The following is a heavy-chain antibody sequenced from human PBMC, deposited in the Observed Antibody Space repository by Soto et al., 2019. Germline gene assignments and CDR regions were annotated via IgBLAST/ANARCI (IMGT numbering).Heavy chain of an antibody. CDR3: AREIPNLLGIAAAGSKDY. CDR2: INPSGGST. V-gene: IGHV1-46*01. D-gene: IGHD6-13*01. J-gene: IGHJ4*02. CDR1: GYTFTSYY. Sequence: ASVKVSCKASGYTFTSYYMHWMRQAPGQGLEWMGIINPSGGSTSYAQKFQGRVTMTRDTSTSTVYMELSSLRSEDTAVYYCAREIPNLLGIAAAGSKDYWGQGTLVTVSS.